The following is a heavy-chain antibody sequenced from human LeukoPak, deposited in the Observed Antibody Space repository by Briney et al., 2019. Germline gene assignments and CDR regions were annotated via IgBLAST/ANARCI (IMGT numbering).Heavy chain of an antibody. CDR1: GFTFSSYE. Sequence: GGSLRLSCAASGFTFSSYEMNWVRQAPGKGLEWIGRIKTKTDGGTTEYAAPVKGRFTISRDDSKNTVYLQMNSLKTEDTALYYCVTRVKSTGDYWGQGTLVTVSS. J-gene: IGHJ4*02. CDR3: VTRVKSTGDY. D-gene: IGHD1-1*01. V-gene: IGHV3-15*01. CDR2: IKTKTDGGTT.